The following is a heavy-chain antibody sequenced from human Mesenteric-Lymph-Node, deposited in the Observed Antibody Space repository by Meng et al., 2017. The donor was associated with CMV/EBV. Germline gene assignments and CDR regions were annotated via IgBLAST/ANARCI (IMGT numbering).Heavy chain of an antibody. Sequence: GESLKISCGVSGFTFSNYWMTWVRQAPGKGLEWVANIKQDGSEKYYVDSVKGRFTISRENAKNSLYLQMTSLRVEDTAVYYCARDVGPFDYWGQGTLVTVSS. D-gene: IGHD1-26*01. CDR2: IKQDGSEK. CDR1: GFTFSNYW. CDR3: ARDVGPFDY. J-gene: IGHJ4*02. V-gene: IGHV3-7*01.